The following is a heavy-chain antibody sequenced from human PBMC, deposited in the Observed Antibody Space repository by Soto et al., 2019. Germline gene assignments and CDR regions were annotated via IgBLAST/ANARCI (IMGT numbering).Heavy chain of an antibody. CDR1: GGTFSSYA. CDR2: INPIFGTP. Sequence: GASVKVSCKASGGTFSSYAISWVRQAPGQGLEWMGGINPIFGTPHYSPSFQGHVTISADKSISTAYLQWSSLKASDTAMYYCATGVIAAAGLDYWGQGTLVTVSS. CDR3: ATGVIAAAGLDY. V-gene: IGHV1-69*06. D-gene: IGHD6-13*01. J-gene: IGHJ4*02.